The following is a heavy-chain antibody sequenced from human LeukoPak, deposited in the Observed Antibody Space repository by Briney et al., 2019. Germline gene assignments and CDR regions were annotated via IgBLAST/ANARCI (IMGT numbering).Heavy chain of an antibody. CDR1: GGPISSYY. J-gene: IGHJ4*02. V-gene: IGHV4-59*01. D-gene: IGHD5-24*01. Sequence: PSETLSLTCTVSGGPISSYYWSWIRQSPGKGLEWIGYIYYSGSTNYNPSLKSRVTISVDTSKNQFSLKLSSVTAADTAVYYCARGGRRDGYNFRYWGQGTLVTVSS. CDR2: IYYSGST. CDR3: ARGGRRDGYNFRY.